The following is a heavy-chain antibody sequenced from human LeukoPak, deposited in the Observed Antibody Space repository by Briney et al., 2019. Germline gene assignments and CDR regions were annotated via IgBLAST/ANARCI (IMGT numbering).Heavy chain of an antibody. CDR1: GGSTGSYY. D-gene: IGHD6-19*01. Sequence: SETLSLTCTVSGGSTGSYYWSWIRQPAGKGLEWIGRIYTSGSTNYSPSLKSRVTMSVDTSKNQFSLKLSSVTAADTAVYYCARDHWVMAVAEVVEYYFDYWGQGTLVTVSS. J-gene: IGHJ4*02. CDR2: IYTSGST. V-gene: IGHV4-4*07. CDR3: ARDHWVMAVAEVVEYYFDY.